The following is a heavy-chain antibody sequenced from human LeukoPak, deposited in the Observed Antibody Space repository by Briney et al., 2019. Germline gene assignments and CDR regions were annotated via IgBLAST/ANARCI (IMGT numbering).Heavy chain of an antibody. CDR2: FSGSGPST. J-gene: IGHJ5*02. CDR1: GFTFSSHA. CDR3: AKGISSGVMHWFDP. V-gene: IGHV3-23*01. D-gene: IGHD6-19*01. Sequence: GGSLRLSWAASGFTFSSHAMSWVRQAPGKGLEWVSTFSGSGPSTYYADSVKGRFTISRDNSRNTLYLQMNSLRAEDTAVYYCAKGISSGVMHWFDPWGQGTLVTVSS.